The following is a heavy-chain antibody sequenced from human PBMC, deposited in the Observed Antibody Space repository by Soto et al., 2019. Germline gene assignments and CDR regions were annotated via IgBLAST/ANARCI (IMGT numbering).Heavy chain of an antibody. D-gene: IGHD1-26*01. CDR3: ARDRGGSYLLDY. CDR2: ISYDGSNK. J-gene: IGHJ4*02. Sequence: QVQLVESGGGVVQPGRSLRLSCAASGFTFSSYAMHWVRQAPGKGLEWVAVISYDGSNKYYADSVKGRFTISRDNSKNTLYLQMNSLSAADTAVYYCARDRGGSYLLDYWGQGTLVTVSS. CDR1: GFTFSSYA. V-gene: IGHV3-30-3*01.